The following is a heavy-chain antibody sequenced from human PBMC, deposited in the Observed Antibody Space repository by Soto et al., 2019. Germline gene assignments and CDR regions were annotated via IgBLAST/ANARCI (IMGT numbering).Heavy chain of an antibody. CDR1: GGTFDSNA. CDR3: AREGLTFGPGAVGGAFDI. CDR2: IIPIFGTI. J-gene: IGHJ3*02. Sequence: QVQLVQSGTEVRKPGSSVKVSCKASGGTFDSNAISWVRLAPGQGLEWMGGIIPIFGTINNAQKFQDRVTITAXGXAXRXXMELSSLRSEDTAIYYCAREGLTFGPGAVGGAFDIWGQGTLVTVSS. D-gene: IGHD2-2*01. V-gene: IGHV1-69*12.